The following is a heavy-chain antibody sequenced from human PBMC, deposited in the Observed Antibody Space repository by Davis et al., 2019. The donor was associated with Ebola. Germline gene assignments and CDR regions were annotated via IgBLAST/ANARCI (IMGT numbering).Heavy chain of an antibody. D-gene: IGHD2-15*01. CDR2: MNPNSGNR. J-gene: IGHJ5*02. V-gene: IGHV1-8*01. Sequence: ASVKVSCKASGYTFTSYDFHWVRQATGQGLEYMGWMNPNSGNRGYEQKFQGRVTMTRDTSISTAYMELSSLRSEDTAVYYCARALGLGYCVHTSCNQGPWFDPWGQGTLVTVSS. CDR1: GYTFTSYD. CDR3: ARALGLGYCVHTSCNQGPWFDP.